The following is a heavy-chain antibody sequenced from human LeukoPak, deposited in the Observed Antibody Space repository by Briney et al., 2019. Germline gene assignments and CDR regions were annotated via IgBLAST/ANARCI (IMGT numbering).Heavy chain of an antibody. Sequence: SETLSLTYTVSGGSISSYYWSWIRQPAGKGLEWIGRMYTSGSTDYNPSLKSRVTMSVDTSKNQFSLKLSSVTAADTAVYYCASYTRYGAYFDYWGQGTLVTVSS. V-gene: IGHV4-4*07. CDR2: MYTSGST. J-gene: IGHJ4*02. CDR1: GGSISSYY. D-gene: IGHD1-26*01. CDR3: ASYTRYGAYFDY.